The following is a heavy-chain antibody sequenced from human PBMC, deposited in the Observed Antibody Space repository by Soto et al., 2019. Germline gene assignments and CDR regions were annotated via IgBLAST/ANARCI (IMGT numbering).Heavy chain of an antibody. Sequence: QVQLVQSGAEVQKPGSSVKVSCKASGGTFGTYGISWVRQAPGQGLEWMGGIIPIFGTTNYAQKFQGRVTITADEATTTAYMELRSLRSEDTAVYYCAREDPTLFFDYWGQGTLVTVSS. CDR2: IIPIFGTT. D-gene: IGHD1-1*01. J-gene: IGHJ4*02. V-gene: IGHV1-69*01. CDR3: AREDPTLFFDY. CDR1: GGTFGTYG.